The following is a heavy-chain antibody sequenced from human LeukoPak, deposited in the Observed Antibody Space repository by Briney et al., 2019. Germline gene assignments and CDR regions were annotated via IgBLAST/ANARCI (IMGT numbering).Heavy chain of an antibody. J-gene: IGHJ4*02. CDR2: ITADGATT. CDR3: AKAFGTNGYYQLPIDF. Sequence: GGSLRLSCAASGFTFSSNAMSWVRQAPGKGLECVSAITADGATTYYPDSVKGRFTISRDNSRDTLYLQMNSLRAEDTAIYYCAKAFGTNGYYQLPIDFWGQGTLVTVSS. CDR1: GFTFSSNA. D-gene: IGHD3-22*01. V-gene: IGHV3-23*01.